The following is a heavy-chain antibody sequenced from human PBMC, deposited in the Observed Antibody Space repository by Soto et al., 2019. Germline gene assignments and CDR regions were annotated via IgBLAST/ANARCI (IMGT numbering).Heavy chain of an antibody. J-gene: IGHJ5*02. V-gene: IGHV1-2*02. Sequence: ASVKISCKASGYTFTGYYMHWVRQAPGQGLEWMGWINPNSGGTNYAQKLQGRVTMTRDTSISTAYKELSRLRSDDTAVYYCARDLYGFRSGYFYPNRFAPWGEGTLVTVSS. CDR3: ARDLYGFRSGYFYPNRFAP. CDR1: GYTFTGYY. D-gene: IGHD3-3*01. CDR2: INPNSGGT.